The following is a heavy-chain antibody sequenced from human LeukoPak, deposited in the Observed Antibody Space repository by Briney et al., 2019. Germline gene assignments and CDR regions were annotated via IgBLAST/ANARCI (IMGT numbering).Heavy chain of an antibody. CDR3: ARDPRIAAAANNWFDP. Sequence: GASVKVSCKASGYTFTSYGISWVRPASGQGLEWMGCISAYNGNTNYAQKLQGRVTMTTDTSTSTAYMELRSLRSDDTAVYYCARDPRIAAAANNWFDPWGQGTLVTVSS. CDR2: ISAYNGNT. J-gene: IGHJ5*02. V-gene: IGHV1-18*01. CDR1: GYTFTSYG. D-gene: IGHD6-13*01.